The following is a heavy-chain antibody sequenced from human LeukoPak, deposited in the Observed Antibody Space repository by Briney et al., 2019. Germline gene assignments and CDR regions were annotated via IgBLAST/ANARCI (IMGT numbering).Heavy chain of an antibody. D-gene: IGHD4/OR15-4a*01. Sequence: SGTRTFTVTVLGRAFEHYYWSGIPQPPGKGLNLLGSVYQAGNTAYTASLKSRLTISADTATTASSLSMRSASAADTAVYYCASHRGSHGAESWGQGTLVTVSS. CDR3: ASHRGSHGAES. CDR2: VYQAGNT. CDR1: GRAFEHYY. V-gene: IGHV4-59*01. J-gene: IGHJ5*02.